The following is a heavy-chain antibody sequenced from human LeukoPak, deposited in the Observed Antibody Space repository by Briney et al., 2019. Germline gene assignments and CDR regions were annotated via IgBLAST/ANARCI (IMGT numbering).Heavy chain of an antibody. CDR3: ARHPEHAFDI. J-gene: IGHJ3*02. Sequence: SETLSLTCTVSGGSVSGASVGRGAHFWSWIRQPPGKGLEWIGYIYYSGSTNYNPSLKSRVTISVDTSKNQFSLKLSSVTAADTAVYYCARHPEHAFDIWGQGTMVTVSS. CDR2: IYYSGST. CDR1: GASVGRGAHF. V-gene: IGHV4-61*08.